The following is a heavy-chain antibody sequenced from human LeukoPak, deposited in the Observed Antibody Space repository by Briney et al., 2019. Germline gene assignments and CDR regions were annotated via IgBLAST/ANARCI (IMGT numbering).Heavy chain of an antibody. V-gene: IGHV1-8*01. CDR2: MNPNSGNI. D-gene: IGHD5-12*01. Sequence: ASVKVSCKASGYTFTSYDINWVRQATGQGLEWMGWMNPNSGNIGYAQKFQGRVTMTRNTSISTAYMELSSLRSEDTAVYYCARGRDIVATVDYWGQEPWSPSPQ. CDR3: ARGRDIVATVDY. J-gene: IGHJ4*01. CDR1: GYTFTSYD.